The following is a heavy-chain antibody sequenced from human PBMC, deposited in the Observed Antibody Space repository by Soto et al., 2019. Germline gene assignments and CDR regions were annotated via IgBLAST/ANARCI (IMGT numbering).Heavy chain of an antibody. Sequence: QVQLVQSGGEVKKPGASVKVSCKASGYNYSSYGVTWVRQAPGQGLEWMGWISAYNGKANYAPNIQDRVTMSIDTSTSTAYMEMRGLRSDDTAVYYCARQHNDLWSDSPDFDYWGQGTLVTVSA. CDR1: GYNYSSYG. V-gene: IGHV1-18*04. CDR2: ISAYNGKA. CDR3: ARQHNDLWSDSPDFDY. J-gene: IGHJ4*02. D-gene: IGHD3-3*01.